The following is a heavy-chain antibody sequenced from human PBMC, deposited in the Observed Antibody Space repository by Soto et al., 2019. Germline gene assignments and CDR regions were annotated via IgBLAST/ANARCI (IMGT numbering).Heavy chain of an antibody. CDR2: INTKFGDT. CDR3: ARNMDYYYGPGSGNGHGF. Sequence: QVQLVQSGAEVKEPGDSVRVSCEASGYTFTAYDIHWVRQAPGQGLEWMGWINTKFGDTTYAQDFQGRVSMTRDMSISTVYMELRRLTSGDTAIYYCARNMDYYYGPGSGNGHGFWGQGTTVTVFS. D-gene: IGHD3-10*01. V-gene: IGHV1-2*02. J-gene: IGHJ6*02. CDR1: GYTFTAYD.